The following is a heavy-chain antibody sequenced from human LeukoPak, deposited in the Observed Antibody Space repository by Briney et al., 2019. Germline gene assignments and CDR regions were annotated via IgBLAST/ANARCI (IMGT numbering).Heavy chain of an antibody. CDR1: GYTFTSYG. V-gene: IGHV1-18*01. CDR3: SGGARGVIIYYYYMDV. CDR2: ISAYNGNT. Sequence: ASVKVSCKASGYTFTSYGISWVRQAPGQGLEWMGWISAYNGNTNYAQKLQGRVTMTTDTSTSTAYMELRSLRSDDTAVYYCSGGARGVIIYYYYMDVWGKGTTVTISS. D-gene: IGHD3-10*01. J-gene: IGHJ6*03.